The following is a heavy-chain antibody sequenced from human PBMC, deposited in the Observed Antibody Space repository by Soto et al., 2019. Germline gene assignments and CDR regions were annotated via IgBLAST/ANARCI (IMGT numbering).Heavy chain of an antibody. D-gene: IGHD3-22*01. CDR2: INAGNGNT. CDR1: GYTFTSYA. Sequence: GGSVKVSCKASGYTFTSYAMHWVRQAPGQRPEWMGWINAGNGNTKYSQKFQGRVTITRDTSASTAYMELSSLRSEDTAVYYCAKDTYYYDSSGYYPSNLNFDYWGQGTLVTVS. CDR3: AKDTYYYDSSGYYPSNLNFDY. V-gene: IGHV1-3*01. J-gene: IGHJ4*02.